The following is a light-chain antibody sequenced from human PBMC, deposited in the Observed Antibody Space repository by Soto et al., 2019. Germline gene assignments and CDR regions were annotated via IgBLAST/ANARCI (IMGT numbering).Light chain of an antibody. CDR2: DDS. J-gene: IGLJ1*01. CDR1: NIGSKS. Sequence: SYELAQPPSVSGAPGQTARITSGGNNIGSKSVHWYQQKPGQAPVLVVYDDSDRPSGIPERFSGSNSGNTATLTISRVEAGDEADYYCQVWDSSSDHYVFGTGTKVTVL. CDR3: QVWDSSSDHYV. V-gene: IGLV3-21*02.